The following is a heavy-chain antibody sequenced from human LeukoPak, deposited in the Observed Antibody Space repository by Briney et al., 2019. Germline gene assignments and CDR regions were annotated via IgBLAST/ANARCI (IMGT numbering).Heavy chain of an antibody. CDR2: IYTSGSS. CDR1: GGSISSGSYY. CDR3: ARDNDYGGNDAFDI. Sequence: SETLSLTCTVSGGSISSGSYYYSWIRQPAGKGLEWIGRIYTSGSSYYNPSLKSRVTISLDTSKNQFSMKLSSVTAADTAVYYCARDNDYGGNDAFDIWGQGTMVTVSS. V-gene: IGHV4-61*02. J-gene: IGHJ3*02. D-gene: IGHD4-23*01.